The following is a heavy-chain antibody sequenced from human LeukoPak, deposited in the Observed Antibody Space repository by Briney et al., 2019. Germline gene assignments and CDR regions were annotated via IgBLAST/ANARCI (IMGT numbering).Heavy chain of an antibody. CDR3: TVRGVYYYGMDV. CDR2: IKSKTDGGTT. J-gene: IGHJ6*02. V-gene: IGHV3-15*01. Sequence: GGSLRLSCAASGFTFSNAWMSWVRQAPGKGLEWVGRIKSKTDGGTTDYAAPVKGRFTISRDDSKNTLYLQMNSLKTEDTAVYYCTVRGVYYYGMDVWGQGTTVTVSS. CDR1: GFTFSNAW. D-gene: IGHD3-10*01.